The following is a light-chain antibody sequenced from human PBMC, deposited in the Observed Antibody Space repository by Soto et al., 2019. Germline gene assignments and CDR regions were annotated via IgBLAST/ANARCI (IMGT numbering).Light chain of an antibody. Sequence: EIVMTQSPATLSVSPGERATLSCRASQSVSSNLAWYQQKPGQAPRLLIYGASTRATGIPARFSGSGSGTEFTLTFSRLQSEDFAVYYCQQYNNWPLWTFGQGTKVEIK. J-gene: IGKJ1*01. CDR2: GAS. V-gene: IGKV3-15*01. CDR3: QQYNNWPLWT. CDR1: QSVSSN.